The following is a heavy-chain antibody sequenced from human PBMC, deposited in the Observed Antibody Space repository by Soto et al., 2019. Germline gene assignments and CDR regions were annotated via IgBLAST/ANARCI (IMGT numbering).Heavy chain of an antibody. J-gene: IGHJ4*02. CDR1: GFSLKNSGVG. CDR2: IYWNDDK. D-gene: IGHD6-13*01. CDR3: AHRRGIAAISTLEY. V-gene: IGHV2-5*01. Sequence: QITLEESGPSLVKPTQTLTLTCTFSGFSLKNSGVGVAWIRQPPGKALEWLALIYWNDDKRYSPTLKNRININKDNSKNQVVLTMTNMDTVDTGTYYCAHRRGIAAISTLEYWGQGMLVTVSS.